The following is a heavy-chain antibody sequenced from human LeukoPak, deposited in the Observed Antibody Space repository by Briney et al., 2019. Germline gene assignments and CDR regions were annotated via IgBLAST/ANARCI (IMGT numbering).Heavy chain of an antibody. CDR2: VYYCGSA. CDR3: ARRIFGLYYFDY. Sequence: SETLSLTCTVSGGSISNSTYYWGWIRQPPGKGLEWVGTVYYCGSAYYNPSLKSRVTISVDTSKNQFSLKLRSVTAADTAVYYCARRIFGLYYFDYWGQGSLVTVSS. V-gene: IGHV4-39*01. J-gene: IGHJ4*02. CDR1: GGSISNSTYY. D-gene: IGHD3-3*01.